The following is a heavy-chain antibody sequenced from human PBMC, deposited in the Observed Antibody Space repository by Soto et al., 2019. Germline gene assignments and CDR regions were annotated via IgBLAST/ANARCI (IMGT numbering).Heavy chain of an antibody. CDR2: IYSDGNT. CDR3: ARVNPPYP. CDR1: GFTVSSNF. V-gene: IGHV3-53*01. Sequence: HPVGSLRLSCAASGFTVSSNFMSWVRQAPGKGLQWASIIYSDGNTYYADSVKGRFTISRDVSKNTLYLQMNGLRADDTAVYYCARVNPPYPWGQGTLVTVS. J-gene: IGHJ5*02.